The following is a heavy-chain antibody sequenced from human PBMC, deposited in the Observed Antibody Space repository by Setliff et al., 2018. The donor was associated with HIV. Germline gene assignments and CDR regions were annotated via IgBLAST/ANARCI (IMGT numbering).Heavy chain of an antibody. CDR1: GFTFSSYP. CDR2: ISDGGGST. Sequence: PGGSLRLSCAASGFTFSSYPMSWVRQSPGKGPEWVSAISDGGGSTYYAVSVKGRFTISRDNSKNTLYLQMNSLRVEDTAVYYCAKSLLVAGNDYWGQGTLVTVSS. CDR3: AKSLLVAGNDY. D-gene: IGHD2-8*02. J-gene: IGHJ4*02. V-gene: IGHV3-23*01.